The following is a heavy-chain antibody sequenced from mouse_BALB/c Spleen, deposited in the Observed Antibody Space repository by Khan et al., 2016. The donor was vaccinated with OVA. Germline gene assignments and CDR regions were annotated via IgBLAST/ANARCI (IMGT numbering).Heavy chain of an antibody. J-gene: IGHJ2*01. CDR2: IYPGTDNT. CDR1: GYIFTSYW. D-gene: IGHD3-2*02. CDR3: AREEALYYFDY. V-gene: IGHV1S132*01. Sequence: QVQLQQSGAELVRPGTSVRLSCKTSGYIFTSYWIHWVKQSPGQSLEWIARIYPGTDNTYYNEKFKDKATLTADKSSSTAYLQLSSLKSEDAAVFYCAREEALYYFDYWGQGTTLTVSA.